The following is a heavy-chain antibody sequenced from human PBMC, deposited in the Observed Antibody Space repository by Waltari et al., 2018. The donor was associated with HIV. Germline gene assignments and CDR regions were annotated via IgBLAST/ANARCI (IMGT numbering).Heavy chain of an antibody. J-gene: IGHJ4*02. Sequence: QVQLVQSGAEVKKPGASVKVSCKASGYTFTSYYMHWVGQAPGQGLEWMGIINPSGSSTSYAQKFQGRVTMTRDTSTSTVYMELSSLRSEDTAVYYCAREAWRYGDYGDYWGQGTLVTVSS. D-gene: IGHD4-17*01. CDR1: GYTFTSYY. V-gene: IGHV1-46*01. CDR3: AREAWRYGDYGDY. CDR2: INPSGSST.